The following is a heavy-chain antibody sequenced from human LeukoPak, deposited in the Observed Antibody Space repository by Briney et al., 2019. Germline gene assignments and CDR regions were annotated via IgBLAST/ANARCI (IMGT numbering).Heavy chain of an antibody. CDR2: IIPIFGTA. V-gene: IGHV1-69*01. CDR3: ASDPYGDYREGWFDH. Sequence: SVKVSCKASGGTFSSYAISWVRQAPGQGLEWMGGIIPIFGTANYAQKFQGRVTITADESTSTAYMDLSSLSSEDTAVSYCASDPYGDYREGWFDHWGQGTLVTVSS. D-gene: IGHD4-17*01. CDR1: GGTFSSYA. J-gene: IGHJ5*02.